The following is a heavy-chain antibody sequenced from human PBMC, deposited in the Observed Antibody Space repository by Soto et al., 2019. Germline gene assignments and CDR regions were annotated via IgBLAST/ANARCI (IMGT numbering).Heavy chain of an antibody. J-gene: IGHJ4*02. CDR1: GYTFTSYA. D-gene: IGHD6-13*01. CDR2: INAGNGNT. Sequence: GASVKVSCKASGYTFTSYAMHWVRQAPGQRLEWMGWINAGNGNTKYSQKFQGRVTITRDTSASTAYMELSSLRSEDTAVYYCARTPPYSSSWNYLDYWGQGTLVTVSS. V-gene: IGHV1-3*01. CDR3: ARTPPYSSSWNYLDY.